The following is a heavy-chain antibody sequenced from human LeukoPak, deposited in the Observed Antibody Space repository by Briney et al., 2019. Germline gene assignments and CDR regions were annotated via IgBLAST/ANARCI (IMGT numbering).Heavy chain of an antibody. J-gene: IGHJ3*02. CDR1: GFTFSSYA. D-gene: IGHD6-19*01. Sequence: GRSLRLSCAASGFTFSSYAMHWVRQAPGKGLQWVAVISYDGSNKYYAASVKGRFAISRDNSKNTLYLQLNSMRAEDTAVYYCARDPSIEVAGDDAFDIWGQGTMVTVSS. CDR2: ISYDGSNK. V-gene: IGHV3-30*09. CDR3: ARDPSIEVAGDDAFDI.